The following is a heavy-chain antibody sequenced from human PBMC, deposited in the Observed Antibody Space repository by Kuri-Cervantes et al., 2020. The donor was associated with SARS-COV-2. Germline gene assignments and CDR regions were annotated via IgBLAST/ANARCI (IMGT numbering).Heavy chain of an antibody. D-gene: IGHD5-24*01. J-gene: IGHJ4*02. CDR1: GFTFSNAW. Sequence: GESLKISCAASGFTFSNAWMSWVRQAPGKGLEWVSYISSSGSTIYYADSVKGQFTISRDNAKNSLYLQMNSLRAEDTAVYYCARPEMVRGVDYWGQGTLVTVSS. V-gene: IGHV3-11*01. CDR2: ISSSGSTI. CDR3: ARPEMVRGVDY.